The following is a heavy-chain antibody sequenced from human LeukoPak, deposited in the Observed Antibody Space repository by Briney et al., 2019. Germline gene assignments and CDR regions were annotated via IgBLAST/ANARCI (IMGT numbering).Heavy chain of an antibody. CDR1: GFTFSSYA. CDR2: ISGSGGST. V-gene: IGHV3-23*01. J-gene: IGHJ4*02. Sequence: GGSLRLSCAASGFTFSSYAMSWVRQAPGKGLEWVSAISGSGGSTYYADSVKGRFTISRDNSRDTLYLQMNSLRAEDTAVYYCVKGYYDYVWGSYYFDYWGQGTLVTVSS. CDR3: VKGYYDYVWGSYYFDY. D-gene: IGHD3-16*01.